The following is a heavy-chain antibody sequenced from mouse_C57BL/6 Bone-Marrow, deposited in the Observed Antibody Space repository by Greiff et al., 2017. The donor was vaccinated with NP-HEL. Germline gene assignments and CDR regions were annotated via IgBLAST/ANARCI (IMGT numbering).Heavy chain of an antibody. V-gene: IGHV1-69*01. CDR1: RYTFTSYW. CDR2: IDPSDSYT. J-gene: IGHJ4*01. Sequence: QVQLQQPGAELLMPGASVKLSCKASRYTFTSYWMHWVKQRPGQGLEWIGEIDPSDSYTNYNQKFKGKSTLTVDKSSSTAYMQLSSLTSEDSAVYYCARGGGWVLRRDAMDYWGQGTSVTVSS. CDR3: ARGGGWVLRRDAMDY. D-gene: IGHD2-3*01.